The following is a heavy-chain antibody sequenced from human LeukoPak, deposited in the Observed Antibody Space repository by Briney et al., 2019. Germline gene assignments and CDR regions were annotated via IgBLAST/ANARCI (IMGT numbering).Heavy chain of an antibody. V-gene: IGHV4-59*01. CDR3: ARSTGSTMFIDY. Sequence: SETLSLTCTVPGGSISPYYWSWIRQPPGKGLEWLGYIYYSGNTDYNPYLQSRVAISVDTSKNQFSLKLSSVTAADTAVYYCARSTGSTMFIDYWGQGTLVTVSS. CDR2: IYYSGNT. CDR1: GGSISPYY. J-gene: IGHJ4*02. D-gene: IGHD3-10*02.